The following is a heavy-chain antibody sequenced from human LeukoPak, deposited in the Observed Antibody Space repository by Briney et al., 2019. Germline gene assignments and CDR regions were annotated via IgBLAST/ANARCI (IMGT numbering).Heavy chain of an antibody. Sequence: GGSLRLSCAASGFTFSSYWMSWVRQAPGKGLEWVANIRQDGSEKYSVDSVKGRFTISRDNAKNSLYLQMSSLRAEDTAVYYCARDKRADEGSKFDYWGQGTLVTVSS. CDR3: ARDKRADEGSKFDY. V-gene: IGHV3-7*03. J-gene: IGHJ4*02. CDR1: GFTFSSYW. D-gene: IGHD1-26*01. CDR2: IRQDGSEK.